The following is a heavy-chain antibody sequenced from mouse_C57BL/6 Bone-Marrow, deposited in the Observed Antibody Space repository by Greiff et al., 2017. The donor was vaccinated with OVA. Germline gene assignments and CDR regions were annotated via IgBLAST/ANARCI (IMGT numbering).Heavy chain of an antibody. J-gene: IGHJ3*01. CDR2: IYPRSGNT. CDR1: GYTFTSYG. D-gene: IGHD1-1*01. Sequence: QVQLQQSGAELARPGASVKLSCKASGYTFTSYGISWVKQRTGQGLEWIGEIYPRSGNTYYNEKFKGKATLTADKSSSTAYMELRSLTSEDSAVYFCARGGLLRSFAYWGQGTLVTVSA. CDR3: ARGGLLRSFAY. V-gene: IGHV1-81*01.